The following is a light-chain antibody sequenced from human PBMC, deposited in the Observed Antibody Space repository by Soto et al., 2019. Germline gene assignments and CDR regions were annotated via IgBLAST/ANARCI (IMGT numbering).Light chain of an antibody. CDR1: SSDVGGYNY. CDR3: SSYTSSIVV. V-gene: IGLV2-14*01. CDR2: DVS. Sequence: QLVLTQPASVSGSPGQSITISCTGTSSDVGGYNYVSWYQQHPGKAPKLMIYDVSNRPSGVSNRFSGSKSGNTASLTISGLQAEDEADYYCSSYTSSIVVFGGGTKLTVL. J-gene: IGLJ2*01.